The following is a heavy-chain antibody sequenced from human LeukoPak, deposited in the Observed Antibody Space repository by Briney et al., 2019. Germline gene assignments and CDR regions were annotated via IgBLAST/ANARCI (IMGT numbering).Heavy chain of an antibody. Sequence: ASVKVSCKVSGYTLTELSMHWVRQAPGKGLEWMGGFDPEDGETIYAQKFQGRVTMTEDTSTDTAYMELSSLRSEDTAMYYCARTRPTMEGWGFDYWGQGTLVTVSS. J-gene: IGHJ4*02. D-gene: IGHD5-12*01. V-gene: IGHV1-24*01. CDR1: GYTLTELS. CDR2: FDPEDGET. CDR3: ARTRPTMEGWGFDY.